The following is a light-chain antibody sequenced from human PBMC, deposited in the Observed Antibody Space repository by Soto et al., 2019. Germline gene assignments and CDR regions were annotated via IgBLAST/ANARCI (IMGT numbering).Light chain of an antibody. V-gene: IGKV3-11*01. CDR3: QQRSNWLT. CDR1: QSVSSY. CDR2: DAS. Sequence: EIVLTQSPATLSLSPGERATLSCRASQSVSSYLAWYQQKPGQAPRLLIYDASNRATDIPARFSGSGSGTDFTLTISSLEPEDFVVYYCQQRSNWLTFGGGTKVEIK. J-gene: IGKJ4*01.